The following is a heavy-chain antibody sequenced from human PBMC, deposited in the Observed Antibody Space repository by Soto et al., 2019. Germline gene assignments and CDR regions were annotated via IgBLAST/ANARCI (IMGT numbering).Heavy chain of an antibody. CDR1: GGSLSGYY. Sequence: SETLSLTCAVYGGSLSGYYWSWFRQSPGKGLEWIGEINHSGTTKYNPSLKSRVTISVDKSKKQVSLNLMSVTAADTAMYYCARTNYENCGCLDSWGQGTLVTVSS. D-gene: IGHD3-22*01. CDR3: ARTNYENCGCLDS. CDR2: INHSGTT. J-gene: IGHJ4*02. V-gene: IGHV4-34*01.